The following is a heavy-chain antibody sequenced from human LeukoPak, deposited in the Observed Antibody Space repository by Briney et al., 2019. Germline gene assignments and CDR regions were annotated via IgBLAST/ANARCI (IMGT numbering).Heavy chain of an antibody. D-gene: IGHD3/OR15-3a*01. CDR2: INSDGSST. J-gene: IGHJ6*03. Sequence: GGSLRLSCAASGFTFSSYWMRWVRQAPGKGLVWVSRINSDGSSTSYADSVKGRFTISRENAKKSQYLQMNSLRAEDTAVYFCARLDDFWTGSPSGFLYYMDVWGNGTTVIVSS. CDR1: GFTFSSYW. V-gene: IGHV3-74*01. CDR3: ARLDDFWTGSPSGFLYYMDV.